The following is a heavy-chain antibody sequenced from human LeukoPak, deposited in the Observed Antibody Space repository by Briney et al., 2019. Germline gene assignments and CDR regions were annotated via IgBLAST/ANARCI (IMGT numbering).Heavy chain of an antibody. J-gene: IGHJ4*02. CDR2: IKSKTDGGTT. V-gene: IGHV3-15*01. CDR3: TTDAGYSDGWYNY. D-gene: IGHD6-13*01. CDR1: GFTFSNAY. Sequence: SGGSLRLSCAASGFTFSNAYMSWVRQAPGKGLKWVGRIKSKTDGGTTDYAAPVKGRFTISRDDSKNTLYLQMNSLKTEDTAVYYCTTDAGYSDGWYNYWGQGTLVTVSS.